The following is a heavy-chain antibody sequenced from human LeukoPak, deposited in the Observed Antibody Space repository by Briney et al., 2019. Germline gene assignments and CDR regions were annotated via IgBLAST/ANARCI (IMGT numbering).Heavy chain of an antibody. V-gene: IGHV3-30*04. Sequence: GRSLRLSCAASGFTYISYAMHWVRQAPGKGLEWVAVISYDGSNKYYADSVKGRFTISRDNSKNTLYLQMNSLRAEDTAVYYCARAPTVVVPAAIQGAFDIWGQGTMVTVSS. D-gene: IGHD2-2*01. CDR1: GFTYISYA. CDR2: ISYDGSNK. CDR3: ARAPTVVVPAAIQGAFDI. J-gene: IGHJ3*02.